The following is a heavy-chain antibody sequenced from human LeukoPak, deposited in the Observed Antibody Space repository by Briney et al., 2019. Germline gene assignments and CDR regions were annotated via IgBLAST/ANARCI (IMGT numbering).Heavy chain of an antibody. Sequence: PGGSLRLSCAASGFMFSSYSMNWVRQAPGKGLEWVSYISSGSSTIYYADSVKGRFTISRDNAKNSLYLQMNSLRAEDTAVYYCARDGFGTGSNWGQGTLVTVSS. CDR2: ISSGSSTI. CDR3: ARDGFGTGSN. J-gene: IGHJ4*02. D-gene: IGHD3-16*01. CDR1: GFMFSSYS. V-gene: IGHV3-48*04.